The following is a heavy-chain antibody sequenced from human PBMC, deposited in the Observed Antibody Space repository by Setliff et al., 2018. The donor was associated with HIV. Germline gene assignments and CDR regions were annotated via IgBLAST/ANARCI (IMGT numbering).Heavy chain of an antibody. V-gene: IGHV4-4*07. Sequence: SETLSLPCTISGGSFGVYRWSWIRQSAGRGLEWIGRIDSSGTTDYKPSLKGRVAISVDTSRNQFSLRVTSVTAADTAVSFCARDRHSSGLGSYGPWGPGILVTVSS. CDR3: ARDRHSSGLGSYGP. CDR1: GGSFGVYR. J-gene: IGHJ5*02. D-gene: IGHD3-10*01. CDR2: IDSSGTT.